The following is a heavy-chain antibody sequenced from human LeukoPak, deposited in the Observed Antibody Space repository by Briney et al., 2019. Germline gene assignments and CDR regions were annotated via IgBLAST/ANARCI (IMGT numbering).Heavy chain of an antibody. CDR1: GGTFSSYA. CDR3: ASDFEYCGGDCYIHDY. J-gene: IGHJ4*02. Sequence: ASMKVSCKASGGTFSSYAISWVRQAPGQGLEWMGRIIPILGIANYAQKFQGRVTITADKSTSTAYMELSSLRSEDTAVYYCASDFEYCGGDCYIHDYWGQGTLVTVSS. V-gene: IGHV1-69*04. D-gene: IGHD2-21*02. CDR2: IIPILGIA.